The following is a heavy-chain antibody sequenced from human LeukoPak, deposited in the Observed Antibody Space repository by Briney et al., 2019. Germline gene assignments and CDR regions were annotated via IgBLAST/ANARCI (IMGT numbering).Heavy chain of an antibody. Sequence: SETLSLTCSVSGGSVSRSDSYWDWICQPPGKGLQWIGTIYYSGRTYYSPSLKSRVTMSVDTSNNQFSLNLRSVTAADTAVYYCARRRYYDGSGYLEWGQGTLLSVSS. V-gene: IGHV4-39*01. CDR2: IYYSGRT. CDR1: GGSVSRSDSY. J-gene: IGHJ1*01. D-gene: IGHD3-22*01. CDR3: ARRRYYDGSGYLE.